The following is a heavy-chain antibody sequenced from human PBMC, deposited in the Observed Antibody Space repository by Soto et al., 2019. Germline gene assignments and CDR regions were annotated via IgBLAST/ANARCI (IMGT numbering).Heavy chain of an antibody. CDR2: ISGSGGST. CDR1: GFTFSSYA. D-gene: IGHD6-13*01. J-gene: IGHJ6*02. V-gene: IGHV3-23*01. Sequence: EVQLLESGGGLVQPGGSLRLSCAASGFTFSSYAMSWVRQAPGKGLEWVSAISGSGGSTYYADSVKGRFTISRDNSKNTLYLQMNSLRAEDTAVYYCARRGSSSWYDYYYGMDVWGQGTTVTVSS. CDR3: ARRGSSSWYDYYYGMDV.